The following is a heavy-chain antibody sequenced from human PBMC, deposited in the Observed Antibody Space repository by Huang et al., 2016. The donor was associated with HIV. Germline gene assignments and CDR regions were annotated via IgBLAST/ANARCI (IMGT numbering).Heavy chain of an antibody. CDR3: ARGPPPRWFDA. Sequence: QVQLVQSGAEVKKPGASVKVSCKASGYTFTTYAIHWVRQAPGQRLEWMGWINAGNGKTKYSQKCQDRVTITRETSASTAYMELSSLRSEDTAVYYCARGPPPRWFDAWGQGTLVTVSS. CDR1: GYTFTTYA. J-gene: IGHJ5*02. CDR2: INAGNGKT. V-gene: IGHV1-3*01.